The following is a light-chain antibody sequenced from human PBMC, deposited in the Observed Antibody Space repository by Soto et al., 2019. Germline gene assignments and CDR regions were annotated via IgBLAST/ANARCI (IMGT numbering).Light chain of an antibody. Sequence: DIQMTQSPSTLSASVGDRVTITCRASQNIGNFLNWYQQNPGRAPKLLIYGASSLQTGVPSRISGSGSGTDFTLTISSLQPEDFATYFCQQSYSSPTFGQGTRRRL. CDR3: QQSYSSPT. V-gene: IGKV1-39*01. CDR2: GAS. CDR1: QNIGNF. J-gene: IGKJ5*01.